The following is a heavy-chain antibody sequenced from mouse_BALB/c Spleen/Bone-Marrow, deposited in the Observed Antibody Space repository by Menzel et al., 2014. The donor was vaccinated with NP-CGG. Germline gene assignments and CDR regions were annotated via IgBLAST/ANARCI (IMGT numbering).Heavy chain of an antibody. Sequence: EVKVVESGGGLVQPGGSLKLSCAASGFTFSSYTMSWVRQTPEKRLVWVAYISNGGGSIYYPDTVKGRFTISRDNDKNXLYLQMSSLKSEDTAMYYCASHYYDSSPFAYWGQGTLVTVSA. CDR2: ISNGGGSI. D-gene: IGHD1-1*01. CDR3: ASHYYDSSPFAY. J-gene: IGHJ3*01. V-gene: IGHV5-12-2*01. CDR1: GFTFSSYT.